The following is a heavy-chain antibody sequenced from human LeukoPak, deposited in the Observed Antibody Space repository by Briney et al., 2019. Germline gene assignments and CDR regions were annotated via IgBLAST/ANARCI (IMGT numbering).Heavy chain of an antibody. D-gene: IGHD3-9*01. CDR1: GFTFSSYS. V-gene: IGHV3-21*01. CDR2: ISSSSSYI. J-gene: IGHJ4*02. Sequence: PGGSLRLSCAASGFTFSSYSMNWGRQAPGKGLEWVSSISSSSSYIYYADSVKGRFTISRDNAKNSLYLQMNSLRAEDTAVYYCARDVLRYFDWSSAFDYWGQGTLVTVSS. CDR3: ARDVLRYFDWSSAFDY.